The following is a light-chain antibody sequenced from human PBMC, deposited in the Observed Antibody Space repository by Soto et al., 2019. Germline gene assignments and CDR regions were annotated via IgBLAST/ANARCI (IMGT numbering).Light chain of an antibody. V-gene: IGKV3-20*01. J-gene: IGKJ1*01. CDR2: ATS. CDR1: QTVNSDY. CDR3: HQFGYSPRT. Sequence: EIVLTQPPGTLSLSPGETATLSCRASQTVNSDYLAWFQQRPGQAPRLLIFATSRRATDIPDRFSGSGSGTDFTLAIRRLEPEDFAVYYCHQFGYSPRTFGQGTKVDI.